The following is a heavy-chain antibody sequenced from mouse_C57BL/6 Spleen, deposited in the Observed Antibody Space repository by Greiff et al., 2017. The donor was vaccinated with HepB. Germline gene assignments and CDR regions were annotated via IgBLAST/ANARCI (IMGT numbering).Heavy chain of an antibody. CDR2: ISSGSSTI. V-gene: IGHV5-17*01. CDR1: GFTFSDYG. D-gene: IGHD1-1*01. Sequence: EVNLVESGGGLVKPGGSLKLSCAASGFTFSDYGMHWFRQAPEKGLEWVAYISSGSSTIYYADTVKGRFTISRDHAKNTLFLQMTSLRSKDTAMYYCARRSSYAFDYWGQGTTLTVSS. J-gene: IGHJ2*01. CDR3: ARRSSYAFDY.